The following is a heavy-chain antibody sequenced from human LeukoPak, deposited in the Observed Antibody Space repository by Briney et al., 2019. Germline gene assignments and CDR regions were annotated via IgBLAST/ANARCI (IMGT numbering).Heavy chain of an antibody. CDR3: ARDRGETYGDYVYRNAFDI. D-gene: IGHD4-17*01. V-gene: IGHV1-2*02. Sequence: ASVKVSCKASGYTFTGYYMHWVRQAPGQGLQWMGWINPNGGDTNYAQKFQGRVTMTRDTSISTAYMELSRLRSEDTAVYYCARDRGETYGDYVYRNAFDIWGQGTMVTVSS. CDR2: INPNGGDT. J-gene: IGHJ3*02. CDR1: GYTFTGYY.